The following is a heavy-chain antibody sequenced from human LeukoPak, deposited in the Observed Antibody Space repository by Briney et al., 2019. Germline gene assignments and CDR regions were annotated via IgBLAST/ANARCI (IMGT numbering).Heavy chain of an antibody. J-gene: IGHJ6*02. CDR1: GFTFSSHS. CDR2: ISSSSSYI. Sequence: PGGSLRLSCAASGFTFSSHSMNWVRQAPGKGLEWVSSISSSSSYIYYADSVKGRFTISRDNAKNSLYLQMNSLRAEDTAVYYCAKGRYYYYYGMDVWGQGTTVTVSS. CDR3: AKGRYYYYYGMDV. V-gene: IGHV3-21*01.